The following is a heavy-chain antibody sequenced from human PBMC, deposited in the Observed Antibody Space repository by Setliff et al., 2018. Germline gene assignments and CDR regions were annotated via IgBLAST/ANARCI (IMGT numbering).Heavy chain of an antibody. CDR3: ARSPAVLGIVYLDP. D-gene: IGHD2-15*01. Sequence: SVKVSCKASGATFSSYGISWVRQAPGQGLEWMGGIIPIFGTANYAQKFQGRVTITTDESTSTAYMELDSLRSEDTAVYYCARSPAVLGIVYLDPWGQGTLVTVSS. CDR1: GATFSSYG. V-gene: IGHV1-69*05. J-gene: IGHJ5*02. CDR2: IIPIFGTA.